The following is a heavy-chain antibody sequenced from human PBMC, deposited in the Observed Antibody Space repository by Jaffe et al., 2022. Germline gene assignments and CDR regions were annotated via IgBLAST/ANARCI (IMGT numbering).Heavy chain of an antibody. V-gene: IGHV4-61*02. D-gene: IGHD1-1*01. CDR1: GGSISSGSYY. Sequence: QVQLQESGPGLVKPSQTLSLTCTVSGGSISSGSYYWSWIRQPAGKGLEWIGRIYTSGSTNYNPSLKSRVTISVDTSKNQFSLKLSSVTAADTAVYYCARDWGGGGTTQGYWGQGTLVTVSS. CDR2: IYTSGST. CDR3: ARDWGGGGTTQGY. J-gene: IGHJ4*02.